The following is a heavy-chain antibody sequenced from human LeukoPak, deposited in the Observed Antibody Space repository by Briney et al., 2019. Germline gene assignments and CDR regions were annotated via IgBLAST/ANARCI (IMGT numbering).Heavy chain of an antibody. J-gene: IGHJ5*02. V-gene: IGHV4-34*01. CDR2: INHSGST. D-gene: IGHD3-10*01. CDR1: GGSFSGYY. Sequence: PPETLSLTCAVYGGSFSGYYWSWIRQPPGKGLEWIGEINHSGSTNYNPSLKSRVTISVDTSKNQFSLRLSSVTAADTAVYYCARLYGSGSYGYNWFDPWGQGTLVTVSS. CDR3: ARLYGSGSYGYNWFDP.